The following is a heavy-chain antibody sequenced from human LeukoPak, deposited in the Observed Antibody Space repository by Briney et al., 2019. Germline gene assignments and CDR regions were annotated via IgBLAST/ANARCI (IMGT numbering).Heavy chain of an antibody. D-gene: IGHD3-10*01. CDR3: AGVSRGSGSKAYYFDY. CDR1: GGSISSSSYY. Sequence: SETLSLTCTASGGSISSSSYYWGWIRQPPGKGLEWIGSIYYSGSTYYNPSLKSRVTISVDTSKNQFSLKLSSVTAADTAVYYCAGVSRGSGSKAYYFDYWGQGTLVTVSS. J-gene: IGHJ4*02. V-gene: IGHV4-39*01. CDR2: IYYSGST.